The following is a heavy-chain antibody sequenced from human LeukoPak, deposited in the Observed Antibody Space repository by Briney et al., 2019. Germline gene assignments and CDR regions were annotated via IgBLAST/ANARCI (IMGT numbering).Heavy chain of an antibody. D-gene: IGHD3-3*01. CDR1: GFTFSSYS. CDR2: ISGSSTYI. J-gene: IGHJ5*02. Sequence: GGSLRLSCAASGFTFSSYSMNWVRQAPGKGLEWVSSISGSSTYIYYAESVKGRFTISRDNAKSSLFLQMNSLRAEDTAVYYCARDKPFGVPRGWFDPWGQGTLVTVSS. V-gene: IGHV3-21*06. CDR3: ARDKPFGVPRGWFDP.